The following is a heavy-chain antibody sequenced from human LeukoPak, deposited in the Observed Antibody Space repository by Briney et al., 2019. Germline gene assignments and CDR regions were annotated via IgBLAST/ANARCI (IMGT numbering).Heavy chain of an antibody. D-gene: IGHD2-15*01. CDR1: GDSISGSSYY. Sequence: PSETLSLTCNVSGDSISGSSYYWGWIRQPPGKGLEWIGAIHYSGSTYYSPSLRSRVTIFVDTSKNQFSLKLSSVTAADTAVYYCARHRGYCSAGSCPALDYWGQGTLVTVSS. J-gene: IGHJ4*02. CDR2: IHYSGST. CDR3: ARHRGYCSAGSCPALDY. V-gene: IGHV4-39*01.